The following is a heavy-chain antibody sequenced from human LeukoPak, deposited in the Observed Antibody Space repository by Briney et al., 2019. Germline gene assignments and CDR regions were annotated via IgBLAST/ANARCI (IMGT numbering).Heavy chain of an antibody. D-gene: IGHD6-19*01. V-gene: IGHV4-38-2*02. J-gene: IGHJ2*01. CDR1: GYSVSSGCY. Sequence: PSETLSLTCTVSGYSVSSGCYWGWIRQPPGKGLEWIGSMYHSGDTYYNPSLKSRVTISVDTSKNQFSLKLSSVTAADTAVYYCARVKATIAVAGMVLQKPSGYFDLWGRGTLVTVSS. CDR2: MYHSGDT. CDR3: ARVKATIAVAGMVLQKPSGYFDL.